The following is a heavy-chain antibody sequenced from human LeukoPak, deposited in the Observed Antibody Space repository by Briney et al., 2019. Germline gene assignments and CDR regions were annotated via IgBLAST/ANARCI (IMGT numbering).Heavy chain of an antibody. V-gene: IGHV4-30-2*01. CDR2: IYHSGST. Sequence: PSQTLSLTCAVSGGSISSGGYSWSWIRQPPGKGLEWIGYIYHSGSTNYNPSLKSRVTISVDKSKNQFSLKLSSVTAADTAVYYCARGPAYYDFWSGYYLDYWGQGTLVTVSS. CDR3: ARGPAYYDFWSGYYLDY. D-gene: IGHD3-3*01. J-gene: IGHJ4*02. CDR1: GGSISSGGYS.